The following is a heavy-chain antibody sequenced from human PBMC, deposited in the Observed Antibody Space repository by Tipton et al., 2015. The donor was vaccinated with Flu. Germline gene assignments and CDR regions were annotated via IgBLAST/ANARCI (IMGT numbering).Heavy chain of an antibody. V-gene: IGHV3-9*01. D-gene: IGHD5-18*01. Sequence: SLRLSCAASGFTFDDYAMHWVRQAPGKGLEWVSGISWNSGSIGYADSVKGRFTISRGNAKNSLYLQMNSLRAEDTALYYCAKSQQLWPSQGPMDVWGQGTTVTVSS. CDR2: ISWNSGSI. CDR3: AKSQQLWPSQGPMDV. CDR1: GFTFDDYA. J-gene: IGHJ6*02.